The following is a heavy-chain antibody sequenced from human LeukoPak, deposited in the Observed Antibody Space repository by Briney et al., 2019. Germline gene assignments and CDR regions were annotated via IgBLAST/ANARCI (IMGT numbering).Heavy chain of an antibody. Sequence: PSETLSLTCTVSGGSISRGLYSWSWLRQPAGKGPEWIGRILDTGTTNYNPSLKSRVTISVETSKNQFSLKLKSVTAADTAVYYCARGGYYGSGNDFRFDPWGQGTLVTVSS. J-gene: IGHJ5*02. CDR3: ARGGYYGSGNDFRFDP. CDR2: ILDTGTT. D-gene: IGHD3-10*01. V-gene: IGHV4-61*10. CDR1: GGSISRGLYS.